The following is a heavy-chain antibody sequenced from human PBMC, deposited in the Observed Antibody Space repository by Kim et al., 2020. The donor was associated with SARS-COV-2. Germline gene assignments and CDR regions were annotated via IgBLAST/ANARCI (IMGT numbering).Heavy chain of an antibody. CDR1: GYTLTDYD. CDR2: INPNSADT. Sequence: ASVKVSCKASGYTLTDYDIHWVRQAPGEGFEWMGWINPNSADTGYAQRFQGRVTMTMDTAMNTAYIELSGLRFDDTAVYFCASGYVSFYFDNSGRANVV. J-gene: IGHJ4*02. CDR3: ASGYVSFYFDN. V-gene: IGHV1-2*02. D-gene: IGHD5-12*01.